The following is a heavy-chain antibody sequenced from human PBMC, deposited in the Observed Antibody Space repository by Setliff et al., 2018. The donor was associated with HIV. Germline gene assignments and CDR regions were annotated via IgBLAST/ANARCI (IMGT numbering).Heavy chain of an antibody. CDR2: IYYSGST. Sequence: PSETLSLTCTVSGGSISSSYWTWIRQPPGKGLEWIGYIYYSGSTNYNPSLKSRVTISVDTSKNQFSLRLTSLTAADTAVYYCTRDVVIGGDYISDYWGEGRLVTVSS. J-gene: IGHJ4*02. V-gene: IGHV4-59*01. CDR3: TRDVVIGGDYISDY. CDR1: GGSISSSY. D-gene: IGHD4-17*01.